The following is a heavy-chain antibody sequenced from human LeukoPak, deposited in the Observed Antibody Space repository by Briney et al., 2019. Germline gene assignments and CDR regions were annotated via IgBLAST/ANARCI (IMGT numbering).Heavy chain of an antibody. CDR1: GGSISSYY. J-gene: IGHJ6*02. D-gene: IGHD1-26*01. Sequence: SETLSLTCTVSGGSISSYYWSWIRQPPGKGLEWIGDIYYSGSTNYNPSLKTRVTISLDTSKNHLSLNLTSVTAADTAVYYRARHGGYYPHLYDYCSMDVWGQGTTVTVSS. V-gene: IGHV4-59*08. CDR2: IYYSGST. CDR3: ARHGGYYPHLYDYCSMDV.